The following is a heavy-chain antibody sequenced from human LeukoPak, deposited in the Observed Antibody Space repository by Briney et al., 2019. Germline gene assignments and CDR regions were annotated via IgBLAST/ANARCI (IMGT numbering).Heavy chain of an antibody. V-gene: IGHV6-1*01. Sequence: SQTLSLTCAISGDSVSSNSAAWNWIRQSPSRSLEWLGRTYYRSKWYNDYAVSVKSRITINPDTSKNQFSLQLNSVTPEDTAVYYCARDQSPSIAAAGTGYFDYWGQGTLVTVSS. D-gene: IGHD6-13*01. CDR2: TYYRSKWYN. CDR1: GDSVSSNSAA. CDR3: ARDQSPSIAAAGTGYFDY. J-gene: IGHJ4*02.